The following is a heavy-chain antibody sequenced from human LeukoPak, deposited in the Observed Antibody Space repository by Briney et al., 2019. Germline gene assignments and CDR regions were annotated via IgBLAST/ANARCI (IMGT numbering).Heavy chain of an antibody. V-gene: IGHV4-59*08. CDR2: IFYSGST. J-gene: IGHJ6*02. D-gene: IGHD1-26*01. Sequence: SETLSLTCIVSGGSISSDYWSWIRQPPGKGLEWVGYIFYSGSTNYNASLKSRATISVDTSKKQFSLKLSSVTAADTAVYYCARRSLVRTVGYYYGMDVWGQGTTVTVSS. CDR1: GGSISSDY. CDR3: ARRSLVRTVGYYYGMDV.